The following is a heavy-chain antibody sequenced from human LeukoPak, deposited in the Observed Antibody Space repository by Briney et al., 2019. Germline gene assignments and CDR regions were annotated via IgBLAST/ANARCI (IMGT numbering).Heavy chain of an antibody. J-gene: IGHJ5*02. D-gene: IGHD6-19*01. Sequence: PSETLSLTCTVPGGSISSYYWSWIRQPPGKGLEWIGYIYYSGSTNYNPSLKSRVTISVDTSKNQFSLKLSSVTAADTAVYYCARVRTAVAQNWFDPWGQGTLVTVSS. V-gene: IGHV4-59*01. CDR1: GGSISSYY. CDR2: IYYSGST. CDR3: ARVRTAVAQNWFDP.